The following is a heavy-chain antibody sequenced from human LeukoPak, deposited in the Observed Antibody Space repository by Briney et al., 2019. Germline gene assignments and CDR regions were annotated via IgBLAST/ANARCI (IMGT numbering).Heavy chain of an antibody. Sequence: GGSLRLSCAASGFTFSSYWMSWVRQAPGKGLEWVANIKQDESEKYYVDSVKGRFTISRDNAKNSLYLQMNSLRAEDTAVYYCAGARWLQLLDYWGQGTLVTVSS. V-gene: IGHV3-7*01. CDR1: GFTFSSYW. CDR2: IKQDESEK. D-gene: IGHD5-24*01. CDR3: AGARWLQLLDY. J-gene: IGHJ4*02.